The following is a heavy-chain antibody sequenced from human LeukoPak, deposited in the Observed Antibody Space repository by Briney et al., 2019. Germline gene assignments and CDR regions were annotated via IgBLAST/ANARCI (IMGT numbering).Heavy chain of an antibody. CDR3: ARIRRYYFDY. Sequence: PSETLSLTCAVYGGSFSGYYWSWIRQPPGKGLEWIGEINHSGSTNYNPSLKSRVIISVDTSKNQFSLKLSSVTAADTAVYYCARIRRYYFDYWGQGTLVTVSS. J-gene: IGHJ4*02. CDR2: INHSGST. V-gene: IGHV4-34*01. D-gene: IGHD1-1*01. CDR1: GGSFSGYY.